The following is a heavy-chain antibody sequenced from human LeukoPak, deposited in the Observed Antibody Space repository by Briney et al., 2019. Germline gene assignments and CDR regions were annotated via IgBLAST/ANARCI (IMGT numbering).Heavy chain of an antibody. CDR3: ARGLYGSGSRYGY. Sequence: PGGSLRLSCAASGFTFSNYWMSWVRQAPGKGLEWVANIEQDGNEKYYVESVKGRFTISRDNADNSLYLQMNSLRAEDTAVYYCARGLYGSGSRYGYWGQGTLVTVSS. J-gene: IGHJ4*02. CDR2: IEQDGNEK. D-gene: IGHD3-10*01. CDR1: GFTFSNYW. V-gene: IGHV3-7*01.